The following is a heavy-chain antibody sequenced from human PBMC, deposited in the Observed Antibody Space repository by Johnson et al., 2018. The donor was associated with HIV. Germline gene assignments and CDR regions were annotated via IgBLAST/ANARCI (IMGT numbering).Heavy chain of an antibody. CDR3: ARDDTEADGAFDI. V-gene: IGHV3-7*01. Sequence: VQLVESGGGLVQPGGSLRLSCAASGFTFSSYWMSWVRQAPGKGLELVANIKQDGSEKYYVDSVKGRFTISRDNAKNSLYLQMNSLRAEDTAVYYCARDDTEADGAFDIWGQGTMVTVSS. CDR1: GFTFSSYW. CDR2: IKQDGSEK. J-gene: IGHJ3*02. D-gene: IGHD2-2*02.